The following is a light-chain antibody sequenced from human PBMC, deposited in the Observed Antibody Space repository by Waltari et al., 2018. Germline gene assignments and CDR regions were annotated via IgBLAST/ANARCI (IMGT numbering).Light chain of an antibody. Sequence: NVKNPFPLLLPGTPGEPASHSRRSCQSLLSCDGKKRLDWYLQKPGESPQLLVHLGSYRASGVPDRFSGSGSGTDFTLKISRVEAEDTGLYYCMQGIQTPRTFGQGTKVEIK. CDR1: QSLLSCDGKKR. CDR3: MQGIQTPRT. V-gene: IGKV2-28*01. J-gene: IGKJ1*01. CDR2: LGS.